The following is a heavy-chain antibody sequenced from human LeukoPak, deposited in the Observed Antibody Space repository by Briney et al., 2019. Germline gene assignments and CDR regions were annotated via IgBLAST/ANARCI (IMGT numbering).Heavy chain of an antibody. CDR1: GGSYSGYY. CDR2: ISHSGST. J-gene: IGHJ5*02. V-gene: IGHV4-38-2*01. Sequence: PSETLSLTCGVYGGSYSGYYWGWIRQPPGKGLEWIGSISHSGSTYYKPSLKSRVTISVDTSKNQFSLKLRSVTAADTAVYYCARVTSRLGWFDPWGQGTLVTVSS. CDR3: ARVTSRLGWFDP. D-gene: IGHD1-14*01.